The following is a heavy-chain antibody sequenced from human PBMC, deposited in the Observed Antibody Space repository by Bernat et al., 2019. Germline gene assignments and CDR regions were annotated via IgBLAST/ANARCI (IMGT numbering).Heavy chain of an antibody. CDR1: GFTFSSYS. Sequence: VQLVESGGGVVQPGRSLRLSCAASGFTFSSYSMNWVRQAPGKGLEWVSSISSSSSYIYYADSVKGRFTISRDNAKNSLYLQMNSLRAEDTAVYYCARDAGELELHLGVDWGQGTLVTVSS. J-gene: IGHJ4*02. CDR2: ISSSSSYI. D-gene: IGHD1-7*01. V-gene: IGHV3-21*01. CDR3: ARDAGELELHLGVD.